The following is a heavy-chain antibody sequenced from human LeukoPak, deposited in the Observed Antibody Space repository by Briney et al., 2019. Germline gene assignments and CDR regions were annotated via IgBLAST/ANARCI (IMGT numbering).Heavy chain of an antibody. CDR1: GGSISSGGYY. J-gene: IGHJ6*03. CDR2: IYYSGST. Sequence: SETLSLTCTVSGGSISSGGYYWSWIRQHPGKGLEWIGYIYYSGSTYYNPSLKSRVTISVDTSKNQFSLKLSSVTAADTAVYYCARYLAAAGDYYYYMDVWGKGTTVTVSS. D-gene: IGHD6-13*01. CDR3: ARYLAAAGDYYYYMDV. V-gene: IGHV4-31*03.